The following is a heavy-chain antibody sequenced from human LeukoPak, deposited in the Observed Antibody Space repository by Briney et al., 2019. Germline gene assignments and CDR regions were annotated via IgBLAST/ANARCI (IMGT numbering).Heavy chain of an antibody. CDR1: GGSFSGYY. J-gene: IGHJ6*02. D-gene: IGHD5-18*01. CDR2: INHSGST. Sequence: PSETLSLTCAVYGGSFSGYYWSWIRQPPGKGLEWIGEINHSGSTNYNPSLKSRVTISVDTSKNQFSLKLSSVTAADTAVYYCARVAALSGHSYGYGYYYYGMDVWGQGTTVTVSS. V-gene: IGHV4-34*01. CDR3: ARVAALSGHSYGYGYYYYGMDV.